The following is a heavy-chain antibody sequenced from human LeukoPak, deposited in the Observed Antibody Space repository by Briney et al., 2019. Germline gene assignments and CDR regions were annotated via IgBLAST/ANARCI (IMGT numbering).Heavy chain of an antibody. D-gene: IGHD3-9*01. Sequence: ASVKVSCKASGYTFTSYYMHWVRQAPGQGLEWMGMIHPSGGSTSYAQKFQGRVTMTRDTSTSIVYMKMSSLRSEDTAVYYCARLYDISNCWFDPWGQGTLVSVSS. J-gene: IGHJ5*02. CDR2: IHPSGGST. CDR3: ARLYDISNCWFDP. CDR1: GYTFTSYY. V-gene: IGHV1-46*03.